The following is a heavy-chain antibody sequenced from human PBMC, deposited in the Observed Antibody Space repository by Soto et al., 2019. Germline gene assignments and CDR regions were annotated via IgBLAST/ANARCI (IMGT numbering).Heavy chain of an antibody. CDR1: GGSISGYY. Sequence: QVQLQESGPGLVKPSETLSLTCTVSGGSISGYYWSWIRQSPEKGLEWIGHGYYSGGTKYNPSLKSRVTISVDTTKNQFALKLRSVTAADTAVYDCAMTVTTLYTWFDPWGQGILFTVSS. V-gene: IGHV4-59*08. CDR2: GYYSGGT. CDR3: AMTVTTLYTWFDP. D-gene: IGHD4-4*01. J-gene: IGHJ5*02.